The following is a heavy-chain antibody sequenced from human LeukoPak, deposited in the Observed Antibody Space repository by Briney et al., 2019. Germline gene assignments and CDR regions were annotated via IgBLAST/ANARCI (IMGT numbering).Heavy chain of an antibody. CDR1: TFTFSSYS. CDR3: VKVDT. CDR2: ISGGSTYI. V-gene: IGHV3-21*01. Sequence: GGSLRLSCTASTFTFSSYSMNWVRQAPGKGLEWVSSISGGSTYIYYADLVKGRFTISRDNSKNTLYLQMDSLSAEDTAVYYCVKVDTWGQGTLVTVSS. D-gene: IGHD5-18*01. J-gene: IGHJ4*02.